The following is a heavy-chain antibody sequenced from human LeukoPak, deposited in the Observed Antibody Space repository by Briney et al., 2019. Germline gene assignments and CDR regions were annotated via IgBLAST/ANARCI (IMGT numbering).Heavy chain of an antibody. Sequence: GWSLRLSXAASGFTFSSYWMSLVRQAPGHGLEWVANIDRDASEKYYVDSVTGRFTIYRDNAKNSLYLQMNSLRAEDTAVYYCARESSLYYWGQGTLVTVSS. D-gene: IGHD1-26*01. CDR3: ARESSLYY. V-gene: IGHV3-7*01. J-gene: IGHJ4*02. CDR2: IDRDASEK. CDR1: GFTFSSYW.